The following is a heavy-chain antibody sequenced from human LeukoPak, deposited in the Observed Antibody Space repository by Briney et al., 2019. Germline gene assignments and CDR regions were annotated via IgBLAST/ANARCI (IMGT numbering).Heavy chain of an antibody. V-gene: IGHV3-7*01. Sequence: GGSLRLSCAASGFTFSSYGMHWVRQAPGKGLEWVANIKQDGSEKYYVDSVKGRFTISRDNAKNSLYLQMNSLRAEDTAVYYCARAVSRYDFWNYYYMDVWGKGTTVTVSS. D-gene: IGHD3-3*01. CDR2: IKQDGSEK. J-gene: IGHJ6*03. CDR1: GFTFSSYG. CDR3: ARAVSRYDFWNYYYMDV.